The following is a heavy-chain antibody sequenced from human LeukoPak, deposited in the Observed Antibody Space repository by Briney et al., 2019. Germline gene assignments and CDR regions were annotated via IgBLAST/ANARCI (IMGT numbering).Heavy chain of an antibody. J-gene: IGHJ4*02. CDR2: FDPEDGET. Sequence: ASVTVSCKVSGYTLTELSMHWVRQAPGKGLEWMGGFDPEDGETIYAQKFQGRVTMTEDTSTDTAYMELSSLRSEDTAVYYCAPGTYYYDSSGHLDWGQGTLVTVSS. CDR1: GYTLTELS. D-gene: IGHD3-22*01. CDR3: APGTYYYDSSGHLD. V-gene: IGHV1-24*01.